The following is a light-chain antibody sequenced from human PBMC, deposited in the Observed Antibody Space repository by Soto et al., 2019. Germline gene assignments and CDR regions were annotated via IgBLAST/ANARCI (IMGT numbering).Light chain of an antibody. J-gene: IGKJ1*01. V-gene: IGKV3-20*01. CDR3: QQYGGSPRT. CDR2: GAS. Sequence: IVLTQSPGTLSLSPGEGATLSCRASQSVSSNYLAWYQQRPGQTPRLLIYGASNRATGIPDRFSGSGSVTDFTLTISRLEPEDFAVYYCQQYGGSPRTFGQGTKVEVK. CDR1: QSVSSNY.